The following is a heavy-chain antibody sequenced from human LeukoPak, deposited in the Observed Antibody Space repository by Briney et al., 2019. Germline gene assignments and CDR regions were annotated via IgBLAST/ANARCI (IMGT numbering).Heavy chain of an antibody. D-gene: IGHD3-22*01. CDR2: IYTAGNT. J-gene: IGHJ4*02. CDR1: GFIVSHKY. Sequence: GGSLRLSCAASGFIVSHKYMAWVRQAPGKGLEWLSIIYTAGNTVSAESVKGRFIISRDNSRNTVHLQMNSLRDDDTAVYYCARGQIDLLRNYFDSWGPGTPVAVSS. CDR3: ARGQIDLLRNYFDS. V-gene: IGHV3-66*01.